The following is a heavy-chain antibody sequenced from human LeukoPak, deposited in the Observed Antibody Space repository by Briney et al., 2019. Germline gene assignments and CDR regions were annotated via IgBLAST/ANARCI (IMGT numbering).Heavy chain of an antibody. D-gene: IGHD6-13*01. CDR2: INPNSGGT. CDR3: ATAAAGRTHYYYGMDV. V-gene: IGHV1-2*02. J-gene: IGHJ6*02. CDR1: GYTFTGYY. Sequence: GASVKVSCKASGYTFTGYYMHWVRQAPGQGLEWMGWINPNSGGTNYAQKFQGRVTMTRDTSISTAYMELSRLRSDDTAVYYCATAAAGRTHYYYGMDVWGQGTTVTVSS.